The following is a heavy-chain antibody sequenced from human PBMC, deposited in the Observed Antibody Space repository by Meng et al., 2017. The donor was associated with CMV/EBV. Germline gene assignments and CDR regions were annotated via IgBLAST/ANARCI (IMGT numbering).Heavy chain of an antibody. J-gene: IGHJ4*02. CDR2: INPSGGST. CDR3: ARADCSSNSCYPY. CDR1: GYTFTSYY. V-gene: IGHV1-46*01. D-gene: IGHD2-2*01. Sequence: ASVKVSCKASGYTFTSYYMHWVRQGPREGLEGMGIINPSGGSTCYAQKFQSRVTMSRDTSTSTVYMELGGLRSEDTAVYYCARADCSSNSCYPYWGQGTLVTVSS.